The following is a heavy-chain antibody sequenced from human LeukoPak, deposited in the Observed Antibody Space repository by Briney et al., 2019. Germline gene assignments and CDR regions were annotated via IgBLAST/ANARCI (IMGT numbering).Heavy chain of an antibody. V-gene: IGHV3-64D*06. CDR1: GFTFSRYA. J-gene: IGHJ5*02. D-gene: IGHD6-19*01. Sequence: PGGSLRLSCSASGFTFSRYAMHWVRQAPGKGLEYVSAISSNGGSTYYADSVKGRFTISRDNSKNTLYLQMSSLGAEDTAVYYCVKDIEAVAGTWWFDPWGQGTLVTVSS. CDR2: ISSNGGST. CDR3: VKDIEAVAGTWWFDP.